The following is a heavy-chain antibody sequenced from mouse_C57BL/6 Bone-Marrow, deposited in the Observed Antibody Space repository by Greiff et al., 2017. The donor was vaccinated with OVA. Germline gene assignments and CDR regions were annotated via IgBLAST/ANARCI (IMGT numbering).Heavy chain of an antibody. CDR1: GFTFSDYG. J-gene: IGHJ1*03. CDR2: ISNLAYSI. Sequence: EVQGVESGGGLVQPGGSLKLSCAASGFTFSDYGMAWVRQAPRKGPEWVAFISNLAYSIYDAGTVTGRFTISRENAKNTLYLEMSSLRSEDTAMYYCARGCRYFDVWGTGTTVTVSS. CDR3: ARGCRYFDV. V-gene: IGHV5-15*01.